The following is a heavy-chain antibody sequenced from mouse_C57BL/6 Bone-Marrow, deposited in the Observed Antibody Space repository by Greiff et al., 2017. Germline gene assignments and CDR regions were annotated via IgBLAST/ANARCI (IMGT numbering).Heavy chain of an antibody. CDR3: ARTGAGTVVAPYYAMDY. Sequence: QVQLKQSGPGLVQPSQSLSITCTVSGFSLTSYGVHWVRQSPGKGLEWLGVIWSGGSTDYNAAFISRLSICKDNSKSQVFFKMNSLQADDTAIYYCARTGAGTVVAPYYAMDYWGQGTSVTVSS. CDR2: IWSGGST. D-gene: IGHD1-1*01. V-gene: IGHV2-2*01. CDR1: GFSLTSYG. J-gene: IGHJ4*01.